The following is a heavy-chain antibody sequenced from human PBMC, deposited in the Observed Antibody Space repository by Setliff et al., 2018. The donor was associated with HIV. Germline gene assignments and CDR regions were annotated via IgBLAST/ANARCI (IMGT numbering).Heavy chain of an antibody. CDR2: IHYKGNI. J-gene: IGHJ5*02. V-gene: IGHV4-30-4*08. CDR1: GDSIISGDYY. Sequence: SETLSLTCTVSGDSIISGDYYWSWIRQSPGKGLEWIGHIHYKGNIDYNASLKSRLAISSDTSKNQFSLNLSSVIAADTAIYFCARFTGVVFGAGEPSWFDPWGQGILVTVSS. D-gene: IGHD3-3*01. CDR3: ARFTGVVFGAGEPSWFDP.